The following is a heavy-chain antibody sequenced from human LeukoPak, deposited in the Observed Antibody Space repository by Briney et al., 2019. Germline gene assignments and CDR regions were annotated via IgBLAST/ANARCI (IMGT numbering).Heavy chain of an antibody. V-gene: IGHV1-2*02. CDR1: GYTFTGYY. CDR3: ARENTYYDILTPMGSYYYYMDV. D-gene: IGHD3-9*01. Sequence: GASVKVSCKASGYTFTGYYMHWVRQAPGQGLEWMGWINPNSGGTNYAQKFQGRVTMTRDTSISTAYMELRSLRSDDTAVYYCARENTYYDILTPMGSYYYYMDVWGKGTTVTISS. CDR2: INPNSGGT. J-gene: IGHJ6*03.